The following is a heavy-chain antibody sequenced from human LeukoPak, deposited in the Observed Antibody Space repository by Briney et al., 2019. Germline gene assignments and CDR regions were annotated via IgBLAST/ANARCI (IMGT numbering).Heavy chain of an antibody. Sequence: PSETLSLTCAVYGGSFSGYYWSWIRQPPGKGLEWIGEINHRGSTNYNPSLKSRVTISVDTSKNQFSLKLSSVTAADTAVYYCARGYCSSTSCFFRPYYFDYWGQGTLVTVSS. CDR2: INHRGST. D-gene: IGHD2-2*01. CDR1: GGSFSGYY. CDR3: ARGYCSSTSCFFRPYYFDY. J-gene: IGHJ4*02. V-gene: IGHV4-34*01.